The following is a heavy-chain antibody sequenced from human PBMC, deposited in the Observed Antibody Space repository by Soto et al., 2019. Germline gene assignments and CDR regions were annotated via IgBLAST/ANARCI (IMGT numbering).Heavy chain of an antibody. V-gene: IGHV3-9*01. CDR2: ISWNSGSI. Sequence: GGSLRLSCAASGFTFDDYAMHWVRQAPGKGLEWVSGISWNSGSIGYADSVKGRFTISRDNAKNSLYLQMNSLRAEDTALYYCAKALRVDYDFWSGYYTGFDYWGQGT. CDR3: AKALRVDYDFWSGYYTGFDY. CDR1: GFTFDDYA. J-gene: IGHJ4*02. D-gene: IGHD3-3*01.